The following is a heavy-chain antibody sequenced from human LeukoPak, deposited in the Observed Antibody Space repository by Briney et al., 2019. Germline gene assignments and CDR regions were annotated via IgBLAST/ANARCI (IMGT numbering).Heavy chain of an antibody. V-gene: IGHV4-4*07. J-gene: IGHJ4*02. CDR2: IYTSGST. Sequence: SETLSLTCTVSGGSISSYYWSWIRQPAGKGLEWIGRIYTSGSTNYNPSLKSRVTMSVDTSKNQFSLKLSSVTAADTAVYYCATTLNYDILTGYYIDYWGQGTLVTVSS. CDR3: ATTLNYDILTGYYIDY. CDR1: GGSISSYY. D-gene: IGHD3-9*01.